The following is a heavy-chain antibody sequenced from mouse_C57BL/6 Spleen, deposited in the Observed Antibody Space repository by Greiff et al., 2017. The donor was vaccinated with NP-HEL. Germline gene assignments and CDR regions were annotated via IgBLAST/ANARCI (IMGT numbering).Heavy chain of an antibody. J-gene: IGHJ1*03. CDR1: GFNIKDYY. Sequence: EVQLQQSGAELVRPGASVKLSCTASGFNIKDYYMHWVKQRPEQGLEWIGRIDPEDGDTEYAPKFQGKATMTADTSSNTAYLQLSSLTSEDTAVYYCTTLITTVVANFDVWGTGTTVTVSS. CDR2: IDPEDGDT. V-gene: IGHV14-1*01. D-gene: IGHD1-1*01. CDR3: TTLITTVVANFDV.